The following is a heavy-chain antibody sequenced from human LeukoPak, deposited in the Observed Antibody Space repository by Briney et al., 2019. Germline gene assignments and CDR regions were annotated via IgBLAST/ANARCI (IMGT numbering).Heavy chain of an antibody. Sequence: GGSLRLSCAASGFTFSNSWMHWVCQAPEKGLEWVADIKCDGSEKCYVDSVKGRLTISRDNAKNSLYLQVNSLRAEDMTVYYCVRGVGSSTSCYVRAFDIWGQGTMVTVSS. CDR3: VRGVGSSTSCYVRAFDI. J-gene: IGHJ3*02. CDR1: GFTFSNSW. D-gene: IGHD2-2*01. V-gene: IGHV3-52*01. CDR2: IKCDGSEK.